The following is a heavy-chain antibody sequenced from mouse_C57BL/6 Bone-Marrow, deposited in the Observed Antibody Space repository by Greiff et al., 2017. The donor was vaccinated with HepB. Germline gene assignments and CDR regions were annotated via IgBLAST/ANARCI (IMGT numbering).Heavy chain of an antibody. V-gene: IGHV1-53*01. J-gene: IGHJ3*01. CDR1: GYTFTSYW. Sequence: QVQLQQSGTELVKPGASVKLSCKASGYTFTSYWMHWVKQRPGQGLEWIGNINPSNGGTNYNEKFKSKATLTVDKSSSTAYMQLSSLTSEDSAVYYCARGDYDYDEKFAYWGQGTLVTVSA. CDR2: INPSNGGT. D-gene: IGHD2-4*01. CDR3: ARGDYDYDEKFAY.